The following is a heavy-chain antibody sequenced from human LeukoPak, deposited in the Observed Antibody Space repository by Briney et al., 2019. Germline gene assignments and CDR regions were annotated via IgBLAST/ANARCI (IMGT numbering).Heavy chain of an antibody. CDR3: AREGSSYYFDY. V-gene: IGHV3-66*01. CDR1: GFTFSNYA. J-gene: IGHJ4*02. CDR2: IYSGGST. Sequence: PGGSLRLSCAASGFTFSNYAMNWVRQAPGEGLEWVSVIYSGGSTYYADSVKGRFTISRDNSKNTLYLQMNSLRAEDMAVYYCAREGSSYYFDYWGQGTLVTVSS. D-gene: IGHD1-26*01.